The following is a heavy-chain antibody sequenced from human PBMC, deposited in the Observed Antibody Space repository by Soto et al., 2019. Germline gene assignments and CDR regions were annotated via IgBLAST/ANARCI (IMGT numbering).Heavy chain of an antibody. CDR3: ARSYYDYVWGSYRSAHFDY. V-gene: IGHV1-46*01. J-gene: IGHJ4*02. CDR1: GYTFTSYY. Sequence: GPSVKVSCKASGYTFTSYYMHWVRQAPGQGLEWMGIINPSGDSTSYAQKFQGRVTMTRDTSTSTVYMELSSLRSEDTAVYYCARSYYDYVWGSYRSAHFDYWGQGTLVTVSS. D-gene: IGHD3-16*02. CDR2: INPSGDST.